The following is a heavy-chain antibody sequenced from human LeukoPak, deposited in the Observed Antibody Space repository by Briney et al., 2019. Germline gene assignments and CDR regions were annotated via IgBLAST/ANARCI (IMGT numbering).Heavy chain of an antibody. CDR3: ARDRATMVRGVSLFDY. D-gene: IGHD3-10*01. J-gene: IGHJ4*02. CDR1: GFTFSSYS. Sequence: GGSLRLSCAASGFTFSSYSMNWVRQAPGKGLEWVSSISSSSSCIYYADSVKGRFTISRDNAKNSLYLQMNSLRAEDTAVYYCARDRATMVRGVSLFDYWGQGTLVTVSS. V-gene: IGHV3-21*01. CDR2: ISSSSSCI.